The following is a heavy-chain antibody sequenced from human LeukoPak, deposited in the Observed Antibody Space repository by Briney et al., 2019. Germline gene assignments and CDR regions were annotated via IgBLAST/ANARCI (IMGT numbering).Heavy chain of an antibody. D-gene: IGHD5-12*01. CDR3: ATDIVATGAY. CDR1: GFTFSDYR. CDR2: IDTDVSVT. V-gene: IGHV3-74*01. Sequence: GGSLRLSCAASGFTFSDYRMHWVRQAPGKGLVWVSRIDTDVSVTTYADSVKGRFTISRDNAKNTLFLQMNSLRAEDTAVYYCATDIVATGAYWGQGTLVTVSS. J-gene: IGHJ4*02.